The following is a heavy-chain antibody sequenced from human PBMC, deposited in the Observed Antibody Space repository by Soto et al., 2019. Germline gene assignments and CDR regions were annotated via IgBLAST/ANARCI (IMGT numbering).Heavy chain of an antibody. D-gene: IGHD4-17*01. CDR1: GFIFSDHY. CDR3: ARGPNDYGLLFDS. Sequence: GGSLRLSCEASGFIFSDHYMDWVLQAPGKGLEWVGRIRNKPDSYIAEYAASVKGRFSISRDDSKNSLYLQMNSLKTDDTAVYYCARGPNDYGLLFDSWGQGTLVTVSS. CDR2: IRNKPDSYIA. V-gene: IGHV3-72*01. J-gene: IGHJ5*01.